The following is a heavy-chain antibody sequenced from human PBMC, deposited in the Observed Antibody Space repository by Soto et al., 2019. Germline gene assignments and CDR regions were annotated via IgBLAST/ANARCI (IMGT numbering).Heavy chain of an antibody. J-gene: IGHJ4*02. CDR2: INQDGGEK. V-gene: IGHV3-7*01. Sequence: GSLRLSCVASGFTFSDYWMSWVRQAPGKGLEWVANINQDGGEKYYVDSVEGRFTISRDNAKKSLHLQVNSLRAEDTAVYYCARDYFYGSGSFSLYYFDYWGQGTLVTVSS. CDR1: GFTFSDYW. D-gene: IGHD3-10*01. CDR3: ARDYFYGSGSFSLYYFDY.